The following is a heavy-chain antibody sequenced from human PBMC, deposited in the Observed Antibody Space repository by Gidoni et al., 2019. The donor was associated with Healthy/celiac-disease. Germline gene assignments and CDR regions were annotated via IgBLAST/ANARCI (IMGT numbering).Heavy chain of an antibody. CDR1: GGSFSGYY. CDR2: INHSGST. D-gene: IGHD3-9*01. J-gene: IGHJ4*02. V-gene: IGHV4-34*01. Sequence: QVQLQQWGAGLLKPSETLSLTCAVYGGSFSGYYWSWIRQPPGKGLEWIGEINHSGSTNYNPSLKSRVTISVDTSKNQFSLKLSSVTAADTAVYYCARGRTYYDISTKKKLHPFDYWGQGTLVTVSS. CDR3: ARGRTYYDISTKKKLHPFDY.